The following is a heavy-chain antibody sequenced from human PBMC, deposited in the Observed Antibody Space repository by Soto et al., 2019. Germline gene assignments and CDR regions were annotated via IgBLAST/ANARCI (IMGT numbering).Heavy chain of an antibody. J-gene: IGHJ4*02. V-gene: IGHV1-8*02. D-gene: IGHD3-10*01. CDR1: GYTFTDYD. CDR2: MTPNSGNT. Sequence: QVQLVQSGAEVKKPGASVKVSCKASGYTFTDYDINWVRQATGQGLEWMGWMTPNSGNTGYAQKFQGRVTMTRDTSRSTAYMELHSLTSEDTAVYYCARNLYNTGSFDHWGQGTLVTVSS. CDR3: ARNLYNTGSFDH.